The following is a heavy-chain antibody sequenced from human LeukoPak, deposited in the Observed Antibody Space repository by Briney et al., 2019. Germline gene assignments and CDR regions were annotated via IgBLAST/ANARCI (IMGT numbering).Heavy chain of an antibody. J-gene: IGHJ4*02. CDR1: TFTFSGYG. D-gene: IGHD6-19*01. Sequence: GRSLRLSCAASTFTFSGYGMHWVRRAPGKGLEWVAFIPYDGSNKYYADSGEGRFTIARYNSKTTLSLQMHSLRGEDTAVYYCAKGSGWSTRLFDYWGQGTLVTVSS. V-gene: IGHV3-30*02. CDR2: IPYDGSNK. CDR3: AKGSGWSTRLFDY.